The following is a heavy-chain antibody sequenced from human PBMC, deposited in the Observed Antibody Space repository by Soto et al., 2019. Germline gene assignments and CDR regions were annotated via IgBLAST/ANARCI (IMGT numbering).Heavy chain of an antibody. CDR3: ARAGINWLDP. V-gene: IGHV1-46*01. Sequence: QVQLVQSGAEVKKPGASVKLSCKASGYVFTSFHMHWVRQAPGQGLEWMGMINPSDGRTEYAQKFQDRVTMTSDTTTSTVYMVLNTLRSEDTAVYYCARAGINWLDPWGQGTLVTVSA. CDR2: INPSDGRT. D-gene: IGHD6-13*01. CDR1: GYVFTSFH. J-gene: IGHJ5*02.